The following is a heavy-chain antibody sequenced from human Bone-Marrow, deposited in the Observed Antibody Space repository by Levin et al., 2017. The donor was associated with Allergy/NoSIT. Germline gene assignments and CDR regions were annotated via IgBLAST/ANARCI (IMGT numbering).Heavy chain of an antibody. CDR2: INPNSGFT. CDR1: GYTFTKYY. V-gene: IGHV1-2*02. J-gene: IGHJ4*02. Sequence: ASVKVSCKASGYTFTKYYIHWVRQAPGQGLEWMGRINPNSGFTIYAQKFQGRVTMTSDTSVTTGYMDLRGLRSDVTAMYYCARDFFGSGSPFDYWGQGTRVTVSS. CDR3: ARDFFGSGSPFDY. D-gene: IGHD3-10*01.